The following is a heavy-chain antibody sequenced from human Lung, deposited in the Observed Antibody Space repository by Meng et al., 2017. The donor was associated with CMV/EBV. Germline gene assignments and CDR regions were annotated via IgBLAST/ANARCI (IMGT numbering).Heavy chain of an antibody. D-gene: IGHD3-22*01. CDR3: ARTRYDSSGYDAYYYYAMDV. CDR1: GGNFGTYA. J-gene: IGHJ6*02. Sequence: SXXVSXKASGGNFGTYAISWVRQAPGQGLEWMGGIITIFGTASFAQKFQGRVTITTDESTAYMELSSLRSEDAAVYYCARTRYDSSGYDAYYYYAMDVWGQGXTVTVSS. CDR2: IITIFGTA. V-gene: IGHV1-69*05.